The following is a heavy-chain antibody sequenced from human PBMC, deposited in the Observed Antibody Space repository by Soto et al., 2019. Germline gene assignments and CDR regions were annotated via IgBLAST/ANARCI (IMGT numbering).Heavy chain of an antibody. CDR1: GFTFRTHA. D-gene: IGHD3-16*01. CDR2: ISSGGTYL. V-gene: IGHV3-21*06. J-gene: IGHJ6*02. CDR3: VKGGEDITSPYGMDV. Sequence: GGSLRLSCAGSGFTFRTHALVWVRQAPGKGLEWVSSISSGGTYLEYAHSVKGRFAISRDDAKDSVFLQMNSLKTDDTAVYYCVKGGEDITSPYGMDVWGQGTTVTVSS.